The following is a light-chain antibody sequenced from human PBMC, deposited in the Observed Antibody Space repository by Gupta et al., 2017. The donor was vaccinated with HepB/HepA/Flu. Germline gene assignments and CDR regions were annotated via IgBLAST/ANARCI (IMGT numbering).Light chain of an antibody. V-gene: IGKV3-11*01. J-gene: IGKJ3*01. CDR1: QSVGNY. CDR3: QQRNNWV. CDR2: DAS. Sequence: ELVLPQFPATLSLSPGERATLSCRASQSVGNYLAWYQQKPGQTPRLLIYDASNRATGIPGRFSGSGSGTDVTLTISSLEAEDFAVYFCQQRNNWVFGPGTXVQIK.